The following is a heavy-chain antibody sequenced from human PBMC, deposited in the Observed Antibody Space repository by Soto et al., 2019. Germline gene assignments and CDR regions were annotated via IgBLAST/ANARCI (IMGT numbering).Heavy chain of an antibody. D-gene: IGHD3-10*01. Sequence: SETLSLTCTACGGSSSSCSYSWGRIRQPPGKGLEWIGSIYNSGSTYYNPSLKSRVTISVDTAKNQFSLKLSCVTAADTAVYYCPSRYYYGSGRTWGMDVWGQGTTVTV. CDR2: IYNSGST. J-gene: IGHJ6*02. CDR3: PSRYYYGSGRTWGMDV. CDR1: GGSSSSCSYS. V-gene: IGHV4-39*01.